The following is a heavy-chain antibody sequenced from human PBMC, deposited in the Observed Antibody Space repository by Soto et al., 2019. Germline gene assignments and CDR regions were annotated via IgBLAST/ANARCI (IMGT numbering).Heavy chain of an antibody. J-gene: IGHJ4*02. Sequence: PSETLSLTCTVSGGSISSYYWSWIRQPPGKGLEWIGYIYYSGSTNYNPSLKSRVTISVDTSKNQFSLKLSSVTAADTAVYYCARQLQWLEEKYFDYWGQGTLVTVSS. V-gene: IGHV4-59*08. CDR3: ARQLQWLEEKYFDY. D-gene: IGHD6-19*01. CDR2: IYYSGST. CDR1: GGSISSYY.